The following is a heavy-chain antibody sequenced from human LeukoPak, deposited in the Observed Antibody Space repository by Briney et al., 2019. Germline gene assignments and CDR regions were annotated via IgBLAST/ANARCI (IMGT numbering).Heavy chain of an antibody. CDR2: IKQDGSEK. D-gene: IGHD6-19*01. V-gene: IGHV3-7*01. J-gene: IGHJ3*02. CDR3: AKDQGQWLVRKTFDI. CDR1: GFTFSSCW. Sequence: PGGSLRLSCAASGFTFSSCWMSWVRQAPGKGLEWVANIKQDGSEKYYVDSVKGRFTISRDNSKNTLYLQMNSLRAEDTAVYYCAKDQGQWLVRKTFDIWGQGTMVTVSS.